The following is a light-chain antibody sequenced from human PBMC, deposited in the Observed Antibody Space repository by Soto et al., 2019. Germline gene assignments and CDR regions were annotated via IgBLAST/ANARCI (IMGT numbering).Light chain of an antibody. CDR2: GAS. Sequence: EIVMTQSPATLSVSPGERATLSCRASQSVSSNLAWYQQKPSQAPRLLIYGASTRATGIPARFSGSGSGRELILTISSLQSEDFAVYYCQQYNNWPPYTFGQGTKLEIK. CDR1: QSVSSN. CDR3: QQYNNWPPYT. V-gene: IGKV3-15*01. J-gene: IGKJ2*01.